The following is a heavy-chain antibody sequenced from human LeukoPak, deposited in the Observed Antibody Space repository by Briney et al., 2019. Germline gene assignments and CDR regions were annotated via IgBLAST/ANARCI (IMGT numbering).Heavy chain of an antibody. Sequence: SVKVSCKASGVTFSSYAISWVRQAPGQGLKWIGGILPAFGTVNSAKKFQGRVTITKEDSTTTAYMELSGLRSEDTAVYYCATNPMTGYHLGDYYYFYMAVWGKGTTVTVS. CDR3: ATNPMTGYHLGDYYYFYMAV. CDR1: GVTFSSYA. CDR2: ILPAFGTV. V-gene: IGHV1-69*05. J-gene: IGHJ6*03. D-gene: IGHD1-20*01.